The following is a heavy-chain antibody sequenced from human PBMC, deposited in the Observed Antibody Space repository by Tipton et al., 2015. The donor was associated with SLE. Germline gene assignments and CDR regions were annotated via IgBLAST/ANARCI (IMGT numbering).Heavy chain of an antibody. J-gene: IGHJ3*02. CDR3: AKNERVASLAEVLDI. V-gene: IGHV7-4-1*01. CDR2: INTNNGNP. Sequence: QVQLVQSGSELKKPGASVKVSCKASGYTFTRLTIHWVRQAPGQGLEWMGCINTNNGNPTYAQGFTGRFVFSVDTSVSTTYLQIGSLKAEDTAMYYCAKNERVASLAEVLDIWGRGTMVSASS. CDR1: GYTFTRLT. D-gene: IGHD5-12*01.